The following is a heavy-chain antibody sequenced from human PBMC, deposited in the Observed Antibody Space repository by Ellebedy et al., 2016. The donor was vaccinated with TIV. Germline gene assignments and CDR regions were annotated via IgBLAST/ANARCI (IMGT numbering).Heavy chain of an antibody. V-gene: IGHV3-33*01. Sequence: PGGSLRLSCAASGFTFSSYGMHRVRQAPGKGLEWVALIWFDGINKYNVASVKGRFTISRDNSKNTLYLQMNSLRADDTAVYYCARDGGRGPYCSGGTCYPYYFDYWGQGTLVTVSS. D-gene: IGHD2-15*01. CDR1: GFTFSSYG. CDR3: ARDGGRGPYCSGGTCYPYYFDY. J-gene: IGHJ4*02. CDR2: IWFDGINK.